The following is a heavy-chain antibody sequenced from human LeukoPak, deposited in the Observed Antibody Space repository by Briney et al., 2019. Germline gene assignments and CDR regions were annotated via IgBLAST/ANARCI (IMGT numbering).Heavy chain of an antibody. CDR2: INHSGST. V-gene: IGHV4-34*01. D-gene: IGHD3-22*01. J-gene: IGHJ3*02. CDR1: GGSFSGYY. CDR3: ARGGYYDSSGYDAFDI. Sequence: PSETLSLTCAVYGGSFSGYYWSWIRQPPGKGLEWIGEINHSGSTNYNPSLKSRVTISVDTSKNQFSLKLSSVTAADTAVHYCARGGYYDSSGYDAFDIWGQGTMVTVSS.